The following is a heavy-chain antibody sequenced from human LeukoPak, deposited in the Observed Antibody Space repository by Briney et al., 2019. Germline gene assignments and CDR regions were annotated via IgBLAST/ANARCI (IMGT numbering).Heavy chain of an antibody. CDR3: ATYKIVGATNFEY. CDR2: INPDGSAK. J-gene: IGHJ4*02. D-gene: IGHD1-26*01. Sequence: GGSLRPSCAASGFSFNSYWMSWVRQTPGKGLEWVANINPDGSAKNFMDSVKGRFTISRDNTRNSLYLQMNSLRVEGTAIYYCATYKIVGATNFEYWGQGTLVTVSS. V-gene: IGHV3-7*01. CDR1: GFSFNSYW.